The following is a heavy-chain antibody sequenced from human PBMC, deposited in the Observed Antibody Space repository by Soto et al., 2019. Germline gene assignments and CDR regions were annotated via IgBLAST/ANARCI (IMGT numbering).Heavy chain of an antibody. J-gene: IGHJ4*02. CDR2: INPKSGDT. CDR3: ARVPGHKNSRGDF. CDR1: GYTFTHYF. D-gene: IGHD3-10*01. V-gene: IGHV1-2*02. Sequence: QVRLVQSGPEVRRPGASVPVSCKASGYTFTHYFIHWVRRAPGQGLEWMGYINPKSGDTHYSQTFRGRVSMTVDTSTDTASVGLSSLKSDDTAVYFCARVPGHKNSRGDFWGQGTPITVSS.